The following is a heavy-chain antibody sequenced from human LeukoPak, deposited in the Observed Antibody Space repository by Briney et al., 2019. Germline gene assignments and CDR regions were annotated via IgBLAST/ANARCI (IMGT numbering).Heavy chain of an antibody. CDR1: GFTFSSYW. V-gene: IGHV3-74*01. Sequence: PGGSLRLSCAASGFTFSSYWMHWVRHAPGKGLVWVSRINSDGSSTSYADSVKGRFTISRDNAKNTLYLQMNSLRAEDTAVYYCARVGYYDSSGYYRHIDYWGQGTLVTVSS. CDR2: INSDGSST. CDR3: ARVGYYDSSGYYRHIDY. J-gene: IGHJ4*02. D-gene: IGHD3-22*01.